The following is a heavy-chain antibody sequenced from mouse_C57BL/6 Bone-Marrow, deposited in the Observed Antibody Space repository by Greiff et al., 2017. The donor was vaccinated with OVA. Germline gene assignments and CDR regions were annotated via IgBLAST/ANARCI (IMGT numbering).Heavy chain of an antibody. CDR3: ARGYF. J-gene: IGHJ2*01. V-gene: IGHV1-80*01. CDR1: GYAFSSSW. Sequence: VQLVESGAELVKPGASVKISCKASGYAFSSSWMNWVRQRPGKGLEWIGQIYPGEGVLNYNEKFRGKATLTADKTSSTAYMQLSSLTSEDSAIYFCARGYFWGQGTTLTVSS. CDR2: IYPGEGVL.